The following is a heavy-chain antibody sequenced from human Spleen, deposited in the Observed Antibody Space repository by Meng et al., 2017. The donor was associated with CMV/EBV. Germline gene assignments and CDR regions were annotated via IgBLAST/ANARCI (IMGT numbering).Heavy chain of an antibody. V-gene: IGHV3-30-3*01. CDR3: ARDLRNFDAFDI. D-gene: IGHD1-7*01. CDR1: GYTFSTYA. CDR2: ISYDGGNK. J-gene: IGHJ3*02. Sequence: GESLKISCAASGYTFSTYAMHWVRQAPGKGPEWVTFISYDGGNKNYADPVKGRFTISRDNSKNTLHLQMNSLRPDDTAVYYCARDLRNFDAFDIWGQGTMVTVSS.